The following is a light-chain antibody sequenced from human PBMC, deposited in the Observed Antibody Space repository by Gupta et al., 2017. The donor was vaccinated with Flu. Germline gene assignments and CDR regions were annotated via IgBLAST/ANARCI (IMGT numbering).Light chain of an antibody. V-gene: IGLV2-14*01. CDR2: GGS. CDR3: GSYGDVGV. CDR1: NSDIGAYNY. Sequence: GQSIATASTGTNSDIGAYNYVAWYHQHPRKAPKLMIYGGSKRPSGVSTRFSGSKSGNAASLTHAGRQAEDEGDYYGGSYGDVGVFGGGTKMTVL. J-gene: IGLJ2*01.